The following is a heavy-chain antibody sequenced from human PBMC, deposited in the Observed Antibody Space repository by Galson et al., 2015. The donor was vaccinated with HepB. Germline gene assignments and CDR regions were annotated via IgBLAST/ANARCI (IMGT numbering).Heavy chain of an antibody. J-gene: IGHJ4*02. Sequence: SLRLSCAASGFTFSSYWMSWVRQAPGKGLEWVANIKQDGSEKYYVDSVKGRFTISRDNAKNSLYLQMNSLRAEDTAVYYCARGGYSNYGRVDYWGQGTLVTVSS. CDR1: GFTFSSYW. CDR2: IKQDGSEK. V-gene: IGHV3-7*01. CDR3: ARGGYSNYGRVDY. D-gene: IGHD4-11*01.